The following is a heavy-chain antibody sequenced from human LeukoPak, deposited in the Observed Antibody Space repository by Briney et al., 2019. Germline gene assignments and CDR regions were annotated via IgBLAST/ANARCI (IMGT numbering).Heavy chain of an antibody. V-gene: IGHV3-23*01. CDR3: AKAVSGNYIKGFDY. Sequence: GASLRLSCAASGFTFSSYAMNWVRQPPGKGLEWVSAISGSGGSTYYADSVKGRFTISRDNSKNTLYLQMNSLRAEDTAVYYCAKAVSGNYIKGFDYWGQGILVTVSS. D-gene: IGHD1-26*01. CDR1: GFTFSSYA. CDR2: ISGSGGST. J-gene: IGHJ4*02.